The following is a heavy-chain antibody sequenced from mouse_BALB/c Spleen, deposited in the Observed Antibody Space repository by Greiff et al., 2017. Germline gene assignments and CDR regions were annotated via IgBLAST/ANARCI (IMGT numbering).Heavy chain of an antibody. Sequence: EVKLMESGGGLVKPGGSLKLSCAASGFTFSDYYMYWVRQTPEKRLEWVATISDGGSYTYYPDSVKGRFTISRDNAKNNLYLQMSSLKSEDTAMYYCARGEIYFDVWGAGTTVTVSS. CDR1: GFTFSDYY. J-gene: IGHJ1*01. CDR3: ARGEIYFDV. CDR2: ISDGGSYT. V-gene: IGHV5-4*02.